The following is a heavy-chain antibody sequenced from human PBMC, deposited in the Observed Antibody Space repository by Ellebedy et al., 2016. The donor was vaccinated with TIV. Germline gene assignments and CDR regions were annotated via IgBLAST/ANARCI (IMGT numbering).Heavy chain of an antibody. CDR2: INPSGGTT. D-gene: IGHD3-9*01. J-gene: IGHJ4*02. CDR1: GYTFTSYY. V-gene: IGHV1-46*01. CDR3: ARGPTLTDFYQIIDY. Sequence: AASVKVSCKASGYTFTSYYMHWVRQAPGQGLEWMGIINPSGGTTSYAQKFQGRVTMTRDTSTSTVDMELSSLRSEDTAMYYCARGPTLTDFYQIIDYWGQGTLVTVSS.